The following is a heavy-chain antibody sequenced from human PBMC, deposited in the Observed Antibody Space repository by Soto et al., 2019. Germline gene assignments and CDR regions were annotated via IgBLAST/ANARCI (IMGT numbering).Heavy chain of an antibody. Sequence: GASVKVSCKASGYTFTSYYMHWVRQAPGQGLEWMGIINPSDGSTSYAQKFQGRVTMTRDTSTSTVYMELSSLRSEDTAVYYCARDSGSYRVFDYWGQGTLVTVSS. CDR2: INPSDGST. V-gene: IGHV1-46*01. J-gene: IGHJ4*02. CDR3: ARDSGSYRVFDY. CDR1: GYTFTSYY. D-gene: IGHD1-26*01.